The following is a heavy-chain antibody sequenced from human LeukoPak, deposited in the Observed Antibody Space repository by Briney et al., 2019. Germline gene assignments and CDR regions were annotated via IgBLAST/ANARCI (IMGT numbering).Heavy chain of an antibody. V-gene: IGHV3-23*01. CDR2: ISGSGGGT. Sequence: GGPLRLSCAVAGITLSNYGMSWVRQAPGKGLEWVAGISGSGGGTNYADYVKGRFTISRDNPRNTLYLQMNSLRAEDTAVYFCAKRGVVIRVILVGFHKEAYYFDSWGQGALVTVSS. J-gene: IGHJ4*02. D-gene: IGHD3-22*01. CDR1: GITLSNYG. CDR3: AKRGVVIRVILVGFHKEAYYFDS.